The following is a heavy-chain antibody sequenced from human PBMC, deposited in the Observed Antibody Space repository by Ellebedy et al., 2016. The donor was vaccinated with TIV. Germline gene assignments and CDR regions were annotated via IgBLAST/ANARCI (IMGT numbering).Heavy chain of an antibody. Sequence: GESLKISCAASGFTFSSYWMRWVRQVPGKGLVWVSRIISDGSRINYADSVKGRFTISRDNAKNTLYLQMNSLRAEDTAVYYCARDPGYYGMDVWGQGTTVTVSS. CDR3: ARDPGYYGMDV. V-gene: IGHV3-74*01. CDR1: GFTFSSYW. CDR2: IISDGSRI. J-gene: IGHJ6*02.